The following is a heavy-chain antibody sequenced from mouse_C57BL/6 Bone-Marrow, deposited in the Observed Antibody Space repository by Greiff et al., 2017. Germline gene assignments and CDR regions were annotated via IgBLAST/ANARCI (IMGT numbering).Heavy chain of an antibody. D-gene: IGHD1-1*01. CDR1: GFTFSSYA. J-gene: IGHJ3*01. CDR3: TREFLYYYGSSPFAY. V-gene: IGHV5-9-1*02. Sequence: EVKVVESGEGLVKPGGSLKLSCAASGFTFSSYAMSWVRQTPEKRLEWVAYISSGGDYIYYADTVKGRFTISRDNARNTLYLQMSSLKSEDTAMYYCTREFLYYYGSSPFAYWGQGTLVTVSA. CDR2: ISSGGDYI.